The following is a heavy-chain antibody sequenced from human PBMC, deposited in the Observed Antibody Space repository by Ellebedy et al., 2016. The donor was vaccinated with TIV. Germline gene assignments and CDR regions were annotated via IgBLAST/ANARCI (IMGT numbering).Heavy chain of an antibody. Sequence: PGGSLRLSCAASGFAFSNSGMHWVRQAPGKGLEWVAVIWYDGSNKYYADSVKGRFTISRDNSKNTLYLQMNSLRAEDTAVYYCARSQPGSYGRAYYFDYWGQGTLVTVSS. J-gene: IGHJ4*02. V-gene: IGHV3-33*01. CDR3: ARSQPGSYGRAYYFDY. D-gene: IGHD1-26*01. CDR2: IWYDGSNK. CDR1: GFAFSNSG.